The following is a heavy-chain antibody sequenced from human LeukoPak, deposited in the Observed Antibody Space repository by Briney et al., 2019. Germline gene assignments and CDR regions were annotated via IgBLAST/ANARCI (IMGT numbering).Heavy chain of an antibody. J-gene: IGHJ4*02. V-gene: IGHV4-34*01. D-gene: IGHD6-13*01. Sequence: SETLSLTCAVYGGSFSGYYWSWIRQPPGKGLEWIGEINHSGSTNYNPSLKSRVTISVDTSKNQFSLKLSPVTAADTAVYYCARGCPRSSWAKNSYYFDYWGQGTLVTVSS. CDR3: ARGCPRSSWAKNSYYFDY. CDR1: GGSFSGYY. CDR2: INHSGST.